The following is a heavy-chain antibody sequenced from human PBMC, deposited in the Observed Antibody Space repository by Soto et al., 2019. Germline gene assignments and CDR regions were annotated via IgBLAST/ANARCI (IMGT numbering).Heavy chain of an antibody. CDR3: PHNLYSPFDY. V-gene: IGHV2-5*01. CDR2: IYWNDDK. J-gene: IGHJ4*02. CDR1: GFSLSTSVVG. Sequence: SGATLVNPTQTLTLTCTVSGFSLSTSVVGGGWSRHPPGKALEWLALIYWNDDKRYSPSMTSRLTITKHTSKNQVVLTMTNMDPVDTATYFCPHNLYSPFDYWGQGTLVTVSS. D-gene: IGHD3-16*01.